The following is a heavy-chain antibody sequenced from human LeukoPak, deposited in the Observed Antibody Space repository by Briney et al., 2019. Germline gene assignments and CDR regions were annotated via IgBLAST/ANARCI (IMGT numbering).Heavy chain of an antibody. CDR3: ARRGIAAAGQLSSEFDP. CDR1: GGSISSSSYY. Sequence: PSQTLSLTCTVSGGSISSSSYYWGWIRQPPGKGLEWIGSIYYSGSTYYNPSLKSRVTISVDTSKNQFSLKLSSVTAADTAVYYCARRGIAAAGQLSSEFDPWGQGTLVTVSS. J-gene: IGHJ5*02. V-gene: IGHV4-39*01. CDR2: IYYSGST. D-gene: IGHD6-13*01.